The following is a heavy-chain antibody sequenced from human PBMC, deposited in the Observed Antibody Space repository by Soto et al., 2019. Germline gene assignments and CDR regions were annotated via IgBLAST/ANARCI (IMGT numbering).Heavy chain of an antibody. CDR3: ARPLNNDYFVY. J-gene: IGHJ4*02. V-gene: IGHV1-8*01. CDR2: MNPNSGNT. Sequence: ASVKVSCKASGYTFSSYYINWVRQASGQGLEWMGWMNPNSGNTGYAQKFQGRVTMTRDTSISTAYMELSSLRSDDTAVYYCARPLNNDYFVYWGQGTLVTVSS. CDR1: GYTFSSYY.